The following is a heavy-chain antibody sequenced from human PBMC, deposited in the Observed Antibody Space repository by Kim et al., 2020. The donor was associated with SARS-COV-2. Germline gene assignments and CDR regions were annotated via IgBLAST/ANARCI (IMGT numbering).Heavy chain of an antibody. D-gene: IGHD1-26*01. Sequence: GESLKISCKGSGYSFTSYWIGWVRQMPGKGLEWMGIIYPGDSDTRYSPSFQGQVTISADKSISTAYLQWSSLKASDTAMYYCARLFYMDSGSPLAFDIWGQGTMVTVSS. V-gene: IGHV5-51*01. CDR3: ARLFYMDSGSPLAFDI. CDR1: GYSFTSYW. CDR2: IYPGDSDT. J-gene: IGHJ3*02.